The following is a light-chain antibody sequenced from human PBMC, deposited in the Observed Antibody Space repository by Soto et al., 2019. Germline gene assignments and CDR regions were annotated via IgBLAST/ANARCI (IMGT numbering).Light chain of an antibody. Sequence: EVVLTQSPATLSLSPGERATLSCRASQSVSDSLAWYQQKPDQPPRLLMYDASNRATGIPAKFSGSGSGTDVTLAINSLEPEDFAVYYCQQRGNWPPITFGQGTRLEIK. CDR2: DAS. CDR1: QSVSDS. J-gene: IGKJ5*01. CDR3: QQRGNWPPIT. V-gene: IGKV3-11*01.